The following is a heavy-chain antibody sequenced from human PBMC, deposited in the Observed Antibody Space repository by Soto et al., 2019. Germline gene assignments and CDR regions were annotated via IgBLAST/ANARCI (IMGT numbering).Heavy chain of an antibody. CDR2: INPAPGST. D-gene: IGHD6-19*01. V-gene: IGHV1-46*01. CDR1: GFTFTNYY. CDR3: ARGGWAGYSSEGAFDL. Sequence: QVQLVQSGAEVKKSGAAVKISCKTSGFTFTNYYLHWVRQAPGQGLEWMGLINPAPGSTTYAEKFQGRVTMTRDMSSNTVYMQLGRLTSEDTGIYYCARGGWAGYSSEGAFDLWGQGTHITVSA. J-gene: IGHJ4*02.